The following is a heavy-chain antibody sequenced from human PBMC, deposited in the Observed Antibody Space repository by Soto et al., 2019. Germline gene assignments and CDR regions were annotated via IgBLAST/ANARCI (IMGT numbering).Heavy chain of an antibody. CDR1: GFTFSSYA. CDR3: AKDGRPSPLPYYYYGMDV. D-gene: IGHD6-6*01. V-gene: IGHV3-23*01. J-gene: IGHJ6*02. Sequence: EVQLLESGGGLVQPGGSLRLSCAASGFTFSSYAMSWVRQAPGKGLEWVSAISGSGGSTYYADSVKGRFTISRDNSKNTLYLQMNSLRAEDTAVYYCAKDGRPSPLPYYYYGMDVWGQGTTVTVSS. CDR2: ISGSGGST.